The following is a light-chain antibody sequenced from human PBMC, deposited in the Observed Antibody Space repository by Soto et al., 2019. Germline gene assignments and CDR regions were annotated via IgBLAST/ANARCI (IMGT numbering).Light chain of an antibody. CDR3: QQYETFSGT. V-gene: IGKV1-5*01. CDR2: DAS. J-gene: IGKJ1*01. Sequence: DIQMTXXXXTSSESVGDTVTVTCRASQSVSGWLAWYQQKPGEAPKLLIYDASALPRGVPSRFSGSGSGTKFTLTIASLQPDDFATYYCQQYETFSGTFGPGTKVDIK. CDR1: QSVSGW.